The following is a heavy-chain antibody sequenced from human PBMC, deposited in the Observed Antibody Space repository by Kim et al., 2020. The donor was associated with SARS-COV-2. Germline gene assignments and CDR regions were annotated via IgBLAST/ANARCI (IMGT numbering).Heavy chain of an antibody. V-gene: IGHV5-51*01. D-gene: IGHD6-13*01. Sequence: PALQGQVTIAADKSISTAYLQWSSLKASDTAMYYCARQQQQLVPLGMDVWGQGTTVTVSS. CDR3: ARQQQQLVPLGMDV. J-gene: IGHJ6*02.